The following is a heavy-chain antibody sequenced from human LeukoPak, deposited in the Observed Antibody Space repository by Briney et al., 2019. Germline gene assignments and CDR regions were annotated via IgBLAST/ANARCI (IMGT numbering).Heavy chain of an antibody. J-gene: IGHJ5*02. CDR1: GGSISSSSYY. CDR2: IYYSGST. Sequence: PSETLSLTCTVSGGSISSSSYYWGWIRQPPGKGREWIGSIYYSGSTYYNPSLKSRVTISVDTSKNQFSLKLSSVTAADTAVYYCAREKKTGTTRWFDPWGQGTLVTVSS. CDR3: AREKKTGTTRWFDP. V-gene: IGHV4-39*02. D-gene: IGHD1-14*01.